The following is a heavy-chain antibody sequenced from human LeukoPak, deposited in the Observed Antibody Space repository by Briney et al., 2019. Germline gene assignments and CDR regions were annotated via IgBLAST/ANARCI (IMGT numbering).Heavy chain of an antibody. CDR3: AAGSAALLWFGELDY. D-gene: IGHD3-10*01. J-gene: IGHJ4*02. CDR2: IVVGSGNT. Sequence: GASVKVSCKASGFTFTSSAMQWVRQARGQRLEWIGWIVVGSGNTNYAQKFQERVTITRDMSTSTAYMELSSLRSEDTAVYYCAAGSAALLWFGELDYWGQGTLVTVSS. CDR1: GFTFTSSA. V-gene: IGHV1-58*02.